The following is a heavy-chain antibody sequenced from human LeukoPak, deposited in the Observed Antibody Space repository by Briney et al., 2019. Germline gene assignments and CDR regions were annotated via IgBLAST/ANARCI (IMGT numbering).Heavy chain of an antibody. Sequence: GASVKVSCKASGYTFTSYDINWVRQATGQGLEWMGWMNPNSGNTGYAQKFQGRVTMTRNTSISTAYIELSSLRSEDTAVYYCARGRSKSSGCPDYWGQRTLVTVSS. V-gene: IGHV1-8*01. D-gene: IGHD6-19*01. J-gene: IGHJ4*02. CDR2: MNPNSGNT. CDR3: ARGRSKSSGCPDY. CDR1: GYTFTSYD.